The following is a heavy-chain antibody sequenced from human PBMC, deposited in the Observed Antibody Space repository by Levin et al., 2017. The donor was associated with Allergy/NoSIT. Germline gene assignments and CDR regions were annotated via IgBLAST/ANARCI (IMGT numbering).Heavy chain of an antibody. CDR1: GFTVSSNY. V-gene: IGHV3-53*01. CDR2: IYSGGST. CDR3: ARDYVWGSYRSTSGY. J-gene: IGHJ4*02. D-gene: IGHD3-16*02. Sequence: PGGSLRLSCAASGFTVSSNYMSWVRQAPGKGLEWVSVIYSGGSTYYADSVKGRFTISRDNSKNTLYLQMNSLRAEDTAVYYCARDYVWGSYRSTSGYWGQGTLVTVSS.